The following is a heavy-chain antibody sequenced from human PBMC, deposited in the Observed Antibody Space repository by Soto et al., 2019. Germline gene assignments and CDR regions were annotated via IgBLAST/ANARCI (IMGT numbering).Heavy chain of an antibody. CDR3: ARGPNYFYY. CDR2: MNPNKGHT. CDR1: GYIFTSFD. J-gene: IGHJ4*02. Sequence: QVQLVQSGAEVKKPGASVKVSCEASGYIFTSFDIHWVRQAPGQGLEWMGWMNPNKGHTGYAEKFQGRVTMTRNTSMKIAYMELSSLRSDDTAVYYCARGPNYFYYWGQGTLVTVSS. V-gene: IGHV1-8*01.